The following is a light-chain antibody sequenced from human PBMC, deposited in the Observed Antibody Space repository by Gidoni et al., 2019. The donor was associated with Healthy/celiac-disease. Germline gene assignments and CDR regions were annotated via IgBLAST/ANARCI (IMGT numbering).Light chain of an antibody. CDR2: DAS. Sequence: EIVLAQSPATLSLSPGERATLSCRASQSVSSYLAWDQQKPGQAPRLLIYDASNRATGIPARFDGSGSGTDFTLTISSLEPEDFAVYYCQQSSNWPPFTFGPGTKVEIK. CDR3: QQSSNWPPFT. CDR1: QSVSSY. J-gene: IGKJ3*01. V-gene: IGKV3-11*01.